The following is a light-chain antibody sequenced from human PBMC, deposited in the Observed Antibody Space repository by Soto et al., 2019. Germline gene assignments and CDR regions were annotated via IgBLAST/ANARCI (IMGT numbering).Light chain of an antibody. Sequence: EIVLTQSPGTLSLSPGERATLSCRASQSVSSSYLAWYQQKPGQAPRLIIYGASSRATGIPDRFSGSGSGTDFTLTISRLEPEVFAVYYCQQYGSSSYTFGQGTKLEIK. CDR1: QSVSSSY. J-gene: IGKJ2*01. CDR2: GAS. CDR3: QQYGSSSYT. V-gene: IGKV3-20*01.